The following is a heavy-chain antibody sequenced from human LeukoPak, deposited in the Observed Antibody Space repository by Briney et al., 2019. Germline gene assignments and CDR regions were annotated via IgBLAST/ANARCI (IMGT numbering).Heavy chain of an antibody. CDR2: ISHIDGGT. V-gene: IGHV3-23*01. J-gene: IGHJ5*02. D-gene: IGHD3-22*01. Sequence: GGSLRLSCAASGFTFSAYSMSWVRQAPGKGLEWVSLISHIDGGTYYADSVKGRFTISRDNPKNTLYLQMNSLRAEDTAVYYCAKRYGLDSSARWFDPWGQGTLVTVSS. CDR3: AKRYGLDSSARWFDP. CDR1: GFTFSAYS.